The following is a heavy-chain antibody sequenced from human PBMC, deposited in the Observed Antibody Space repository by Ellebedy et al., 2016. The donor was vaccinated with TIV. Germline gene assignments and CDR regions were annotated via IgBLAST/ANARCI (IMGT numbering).Heavy chain of an antibody. V-gene: IGHV1-69*13. CDR2: IIPIFGTA. CDR3: ARGSDGYNYGGDY. D-gene: IGHD5-24*01. Sequence: SVKVSXXASGGTFSSYAISWVRQAPGQGLEWMGGIIPIFGTANYAQKFQGRVTITADESTSTAYMELSSLRSEDTAVYYCARGSDGYNYGGDYWGQGTLVTVSS. J-gene: IGHJ4*02. CDR1: GGTFSSYA.